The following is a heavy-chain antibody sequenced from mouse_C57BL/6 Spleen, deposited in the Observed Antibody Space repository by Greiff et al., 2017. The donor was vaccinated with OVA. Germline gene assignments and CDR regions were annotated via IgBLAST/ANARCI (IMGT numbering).Heavy chain of an antibody. D-gene: IGHD1-1*01. CDR2: IYPGDGDT. Sequence: VQLQESGPELVKPGASVKISCKASGYAFSSSWMNWVKQRPGKGLEWIGRIYPGDGDTNYNGKFKGKATLTADKSSSTAYMQLSSLTSEDSAVYFCAGDYYGSSFDYWGQGTTLTVSS. CDR1: GYAFSSSW. V-gene: IGHV1-82*01. CDR3: AGDYYGSSFDY. J-gene: IGHJ2*01.